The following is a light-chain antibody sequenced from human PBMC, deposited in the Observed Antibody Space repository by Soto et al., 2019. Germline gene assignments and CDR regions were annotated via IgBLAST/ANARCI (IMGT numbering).Light chain of an antibody. CDR1: QSVSSN. J-gene: IGKJ1*01. V-gene: IGKV3-20*01. CDR3: QQYSTSPQT. Sequence: EIVLTQSPGALSLSPGEGATLSCRASQSVSSNLAWYQQKPGQAPRLLIYGASSRATGIPDRFSGSGSGTDFTLTISRLEPEDFAVYYCQQYSTSPQTFGQGTKVDIK. CDR2: GAS.